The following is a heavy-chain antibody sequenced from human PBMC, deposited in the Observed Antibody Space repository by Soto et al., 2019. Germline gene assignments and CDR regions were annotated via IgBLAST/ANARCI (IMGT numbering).Heavy chain of an antibody. CDR1: GYSFTSYW. V-gene: IGHV5-10-1*01. D-gene: IGHD3-3*01. CDR3: AGYDFWSGYRDYYYGMDV. CDR2: IDPSDSYT. J-gene: IGHJ6*02. Sequence: GESLKISCKGSGYSFTSYWISWVRQMPGKGLEWMGRIDPSDSYTNYSPSFQGHVTISADKSISTAYLQWSSPKASDTAMYYCAGYDFWSGYRDYYYGMDVWGQGTTVTVSS.